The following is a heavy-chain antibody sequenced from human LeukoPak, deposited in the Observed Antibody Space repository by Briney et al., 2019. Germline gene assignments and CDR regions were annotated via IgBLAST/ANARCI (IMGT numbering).Heavy chain of an antibody. CDR2: IYYSGST. V-gene: IGHV4-39*07. D-gene: IGHD5-18*01. J-gene: IGHJ6*03. CDR3: AREIQTYYYYYMDV. Sequence: SETLSLTCTVSGGSISSSSYYWGWIRQPPGKGLEWIGSIYYSGSTYYNPSLKSRVTISVDTSKNQFSLKLSSVTAADTAVYYCAREIQTYYYYYMDVWGKGTTVTVSS. CDR1: GGSISSSSYY.